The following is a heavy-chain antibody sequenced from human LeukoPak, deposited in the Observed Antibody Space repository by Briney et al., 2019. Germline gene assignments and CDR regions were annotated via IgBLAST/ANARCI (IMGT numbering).Heavy chain of an antibody. V-gene: IGHV4-38-2*02. CDR1: GYSISSGYY. D-gene: IGHD2-2*01. J-gene: IGHJ6*03. CDR2: IYHSGST. Sequence: SETLSLTCTVSGYSISSGYYWGWIRQPPGKGLEWIGSIYHSGSTYYNPSLKSRVTISVDTSKNQFSLKLSSVTAADTAVYYCARRRCGTSCYYYYYYYYMDVWGKGTTVTVSS. CDR3: ARRRCGTSCYYYYYYYYMDV.